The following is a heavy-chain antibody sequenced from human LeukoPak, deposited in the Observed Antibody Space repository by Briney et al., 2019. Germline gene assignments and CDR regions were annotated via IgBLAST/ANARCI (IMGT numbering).Heavy chain of an antibody. J-gene: IGHJ4*02. CDR1: GFTFSSYG. CDR3: ARETGLLWFGELSPDSPYYFDY. V-gene: IGHV3-33*01. CDR2: IWYDGSNK. Sequence: GRSLRLSCAASGFTFSSYGMHWVRQAPGKGLEWVAVIWYDGSNKYYADSVKGRFTISRDNSKNTLYLQMNSLRAEDTAVYYCARETGLLWFGELSPDSPYYFDYWGQGTLVTVSS. D-gene: IGHD3-10*01.